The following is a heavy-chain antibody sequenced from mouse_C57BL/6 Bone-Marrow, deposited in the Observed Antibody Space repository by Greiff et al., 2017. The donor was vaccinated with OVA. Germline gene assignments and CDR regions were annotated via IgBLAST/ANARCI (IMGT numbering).Heavy chain of an antibody. D-gene: IGHD2-5*01. CDR3: ARKASNYGPPWFAY. Sequence: VQLQQSGAELVKPGASVKLSCTASGYTFTTSSIEWLKQNLGKSLEWIGNFHPYNDDTKYNEKFKGKATLTVEKSSSTVYLELSRLTSDDSAVYYSARKASNYGPPWFAYWGQGTLVTVSA. CDR1: GYTFTTSS. CDR2: FHPYNDDT. J-gene: IGHJ3*01. V-gene: IGHV1-47*01.